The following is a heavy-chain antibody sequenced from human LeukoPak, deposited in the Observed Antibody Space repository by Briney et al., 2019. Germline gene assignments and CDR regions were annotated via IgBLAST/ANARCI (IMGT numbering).Heavy chain of an antibody. Sequence: SETLSLTCTASGGSISSSSYYWGWIRQPPGKGLEWIGSIYNPSLKSRVTISVDTSKNQFSLKLSSVTAADTAVYYCARLTFGGAFDIWGQGTMVTVSS. CDR2: IY. J-gene: IGHJ3*02. CDR3: ARLTFGGAFDI. D-gene: IGHD3-16*01. CDR1: GGSISSSSYY. V-gene: IGHV4-39*07.